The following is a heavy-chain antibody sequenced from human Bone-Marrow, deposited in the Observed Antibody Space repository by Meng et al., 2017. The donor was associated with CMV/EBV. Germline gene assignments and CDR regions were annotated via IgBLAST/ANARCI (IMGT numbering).Heavy chain of an antibody. CDR3: ARGLGIAVAGPMRFDY. V-gene: IGHV1-18*01. Sequence: ASVKVSCKASGYTFTSYGISWVRQAPGQGLEWMGWISAYNGNTNYAQKLQGRVTMTTDTSTSTAYMELRSLRSDDTAGYYRARGLGIAVAGPMRFDYWGQGTLVTVSS. D-gene: IGHD6-19*01. CDR1: GYTFTSYG. J-gene: IGHJ4*02. CDR2: ISAYNGNT.